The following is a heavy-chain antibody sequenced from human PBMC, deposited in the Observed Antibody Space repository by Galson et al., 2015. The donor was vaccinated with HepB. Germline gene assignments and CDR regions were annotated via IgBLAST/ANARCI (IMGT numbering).Heavy chain of an antibody. CDR1: GGSISSYY. D-gene: IGHD4/OR15-4a*01. J-gene: IGHJ3*01. V-gene: IGHV4-4*07. CDR3: VRDGAALNALDV. Sequence: ETLSLTCTVSGGSISSYYWTWIRQPAGKGLEWIGRIYTNGRTNYSPSLKSRVTMSVDRSNNQFSLKLSSVTAADTAVYYCVRDGAALNALDVWGQGTMVTVSS. CDR2: IYTNGRT.